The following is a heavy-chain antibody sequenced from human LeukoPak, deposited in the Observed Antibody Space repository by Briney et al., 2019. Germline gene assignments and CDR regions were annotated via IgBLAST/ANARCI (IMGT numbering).Heavy chain of an antibody. Sequence: PGGSLRLSCAASGFTFSSYGMHWVRQAPGKGLEWVAVISYDGSNKYYADSVKGRFTISRDNSKNTLYLQMNSLRAEDTAVYYCARGFQQWLVYYYFDYWGQGTLVTVSS. CDR1: GFTFSSYG. CDR2: ISYDGSNK. J-gene: IGHJ4*02. V-gene: IGHV3-30*03. D-gene: IGHD6-19*01. CDR3: ARGFQQWLVYYYFDY.